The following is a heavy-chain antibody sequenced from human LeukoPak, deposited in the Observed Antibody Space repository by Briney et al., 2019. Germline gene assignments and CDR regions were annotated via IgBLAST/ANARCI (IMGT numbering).Heavy chain of an antibody. CDR1: GGSISSYY. J-gene: IGHJ5*02. D-gene: IGHD3-10*01. CDR3: ARDADYYGSGSYSP. Sequence: PSETLSLTCTVSGGSISSYYWSWIRQPAGKGLEWIGRIYTSGSTNYNPSLKSRVTMSVDTSKNRFSLKLSSVTAADTAVYYCARDADYYGSGSYSPWGQGTLVTVSS. CDR2: IYTSGST. V-gene: IGHV4-4*07.